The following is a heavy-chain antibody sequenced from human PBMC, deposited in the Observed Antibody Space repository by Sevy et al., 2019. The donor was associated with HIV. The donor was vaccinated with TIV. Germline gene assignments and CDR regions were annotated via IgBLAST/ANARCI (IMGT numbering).Heavy chain of an antibody. CDR3: ASGSLDSTGYPFDY. D-gene: IGHD3-22*01. CDR1: GFTFSNYN. Sequence: GGSLRLSCAASGFTFSNYNMNWVRQAPGKGLEWVSSISSSSTYIYYADSVRDRFTISRDNAKNSLYLQMHSLRAEDTAVYYCASGSLDSTGYPFDYWGQEPWSPSPQ. J-gene: IGHJ4*01. V-gene: IGHV3-21*01. CDR2: ISSSSTYI.